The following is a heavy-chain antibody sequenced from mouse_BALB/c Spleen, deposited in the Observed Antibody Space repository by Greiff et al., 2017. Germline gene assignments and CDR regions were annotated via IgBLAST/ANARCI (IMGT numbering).Heavy chain of an antibody. Sequence: EVHLVESGGGLVKPGGSLKLSCAASGFTFSSYTMSWVRQTPEKRLEWVATISSGGSYTYYPDSVKGRFTISRDNAKNTLYLQMSSLKSEDTAMYYCTRYRYDGEAWFAYWGQGTLVTVSA. CDR2: ISSGGSYT. CDR3: TRYRYDGEAWFAY. V-gene: IGHV5-6-4*01. J-gene: IGHJ3*01. CDR1: GFTFSSYT. D-gene: IGHD2-14*01.